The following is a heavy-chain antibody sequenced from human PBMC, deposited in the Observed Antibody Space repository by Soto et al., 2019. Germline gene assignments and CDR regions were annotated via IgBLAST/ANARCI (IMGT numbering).Heavy chain of an antibody. J-gene: IGHJ4*02. D-gene: IGHD1-26*01. Sequence: QVQLQESGPGLVKPSGTLSLTCAVSGGSISSSNWWSWVRQPPGKGLEWIGEIYHSGSTNYNPSLQSPGPKSVGQAQDQVPPKLGSGTPPDTAGEYCARSGSYDIIYFDYWGQGTLVTVSS. CDR2: IYHSGST. CDR1: GGSISSSNW. V-gene: IGHV4-4*02. CDR3: ARSGSYDIIYFDY.